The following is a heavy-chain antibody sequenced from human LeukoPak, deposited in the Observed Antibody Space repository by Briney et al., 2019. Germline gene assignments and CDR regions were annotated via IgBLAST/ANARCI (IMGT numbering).Heavy chain of an antibody. J-gene: IGHJ4*02. CDR2: IKSKTDGRTP. CDR3: AGVSRSSWYDY. V-gene: IGHV3-15*01. Sequence: PGGSLRLSCAASGFTFSNAWMSWVRQAPGKGLEWVGRIKSKTDGRTPDYAAPVKGRFTISRDDSKNTLYLQMNSLKTEDTAVYYCAGVSRSSWYDYWGQGTLVTVSS. D-gene: IGHD6-13*01. CDR1: GFTFSNAW.